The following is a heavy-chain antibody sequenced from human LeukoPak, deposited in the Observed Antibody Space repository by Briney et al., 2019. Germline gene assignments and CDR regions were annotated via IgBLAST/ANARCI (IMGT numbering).Heavy chain of an antibody. CDR2: IYSGGST. V-gene: IGHV3-66*01. CDR1: GFTVSSNY. CDR3: ARGGGSTQFDY. Sequence: GGSLRLSCAASGFTVSSNYMRWVRQAPAKGLQWCSLIYSGGSTYYADSAMDRLTIFRDSSKNTLYLQMNSLRAEDTAVYFCARGGGSTQFDYWGQGTLVTVSS. J-gene: IGHJ4*02. D-gene: IGHD3-16*01.